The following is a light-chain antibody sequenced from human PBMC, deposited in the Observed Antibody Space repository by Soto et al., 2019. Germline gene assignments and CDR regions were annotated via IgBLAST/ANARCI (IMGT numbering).Light chain of an antibody. V-gene: IGKV3-20*01. CDR1: QSVSNNY. CDR2: GAS. Sequence: EIVLPQSPGTLSLSPGARATLSGRASQSVSNNYLAWYQQKPGQAPRLLIYGASNRATGIPDRFSGSGSGTDFTLTISRLEPEDFAVYYCQQYGSSPETVGQGNKVDIK. J-gene: IGKJ1*01. CDR3: QQYGSSPET.